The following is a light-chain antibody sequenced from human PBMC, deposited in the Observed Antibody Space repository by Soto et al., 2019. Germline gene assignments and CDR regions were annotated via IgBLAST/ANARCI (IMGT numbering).Light chain of an antibody. CDR1: ENIVNF. CDR3: QQSYNLPHT. V-gene: IGKV1-39*01. Sequence: DIQMTQSPSSLSAILGDRVTITCRASENIVNFLNWYQQRPGRAPRPLIYGASSLQYGVPSRFSGRGSGTDFTLPIRDLQPENFATYFCQQSYNLPHTFGQGTKLEVE. J-gene: IGKJ2*01. CDR2: GAS.